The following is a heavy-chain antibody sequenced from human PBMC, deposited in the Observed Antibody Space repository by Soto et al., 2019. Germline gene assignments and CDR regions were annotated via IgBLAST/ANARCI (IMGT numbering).Heavy chain of an antibody. CDR1: GASSNDYY. D-gene: IGHD5-12*01. Sequence: VQLAQSGAEVKKPGASVKVSCKTPGASSNDYYIHWVRQAPGKGLGWMGWINPNGGATKYAQKFQGRVTVTRDTSIRTVYMELSSLRSDDTAVYYCARESGGATATLDYYYFYMDVWGKGTTVTVSS. J-gene: IGHJ6*03. V-gene: IGHV1-2*02. CDR3: ARESGGATATLDYYYFYMDV. CDR2: INPNGGAT.